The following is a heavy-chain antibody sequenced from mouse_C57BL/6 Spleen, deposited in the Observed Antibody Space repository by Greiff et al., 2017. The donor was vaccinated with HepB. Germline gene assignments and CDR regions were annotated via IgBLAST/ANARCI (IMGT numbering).Heavy chain of an antibody. J-gene: IGHJ4*01. CDR1: GFSLTSYA. CDR2: IWTGGGT. Sequence: VQLQQSGPGLVAPSQSLSITCTVSGFSLTSYAISWVRQPPGKGLEWLGVIWTGGGTNYNSALKSRLSISKDNSKSQVFLKMNSLQTDDTARYYCARSPLYDYDGGGYAMDYWGQGTSVTVSS. CDR3: ARSPLYDYDGGGYAMDY. D-gene: IGHD2-4*01. V-gene: IGHV2-9-1*01.